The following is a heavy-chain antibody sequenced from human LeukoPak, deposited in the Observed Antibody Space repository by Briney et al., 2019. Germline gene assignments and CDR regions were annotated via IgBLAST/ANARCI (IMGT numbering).Heavy chain of an antibody. CDR3: VGDQVDNVGWLT. CDR2: INGDGRTT. Sequence: GGSLRLSCSASGFIFSTYTMYWVRQAPGKGLEFVSVINGDGRTTYYADSVKGRFTIPRDNSKNTLYLQMNSLRAEDTAVYYCVGDQVDNVGWLTWGQGTRVTVSS. J-gene: IGHJ5*02. CDR1: GFIFSTYT. V-gene: IGHV3-64D*06. D-gene: IGHD5-12*01.